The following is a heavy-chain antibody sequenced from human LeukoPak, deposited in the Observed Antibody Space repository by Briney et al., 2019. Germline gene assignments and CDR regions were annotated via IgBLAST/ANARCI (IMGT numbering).Heavy chain of an antibody. CDR1: GGSFSGYY. CDR3: ARRFGI. D-gene: IGHD3-10*01. V-gene: IGHV4-59*08. J-gene: IGHJ3*02. Sequence: SETLSLTCAVYGGSFSGYYWSWIRQPPGKGLEWIGYIYYSGSTSYNPSLKSRVTISVDTSKNQFSLKLTSVTAADTAVYYCARRFGIWGQGTMVTVSS. CDR2: IYYSGST.